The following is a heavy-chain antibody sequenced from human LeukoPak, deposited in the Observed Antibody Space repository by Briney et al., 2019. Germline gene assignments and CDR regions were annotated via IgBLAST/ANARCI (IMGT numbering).Heavy chain of an antibody. CDR3: AKGPYYYDSSGPEDY. D-gene: IGHD3-22*01. V-gene: IGHV3-30*04. CDR1: GFTFSSYA. CDR2: ISYDGSNK. J-gene: IGHJ4*02. Sequence: GRSLRLSCAASGFTFSSYAMHWVRQAPGKGLEWVAVISYDGSNKYYADSVKGRFTISRDNSKNTLYLQMNSLRAEDTAVYYCAKGPYYYDSSGPEDYWGQGTLVTVSS.